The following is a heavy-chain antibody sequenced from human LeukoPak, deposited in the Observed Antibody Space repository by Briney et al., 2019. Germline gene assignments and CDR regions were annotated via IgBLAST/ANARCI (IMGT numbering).Heavy chain of an antibody. V-gene: IGHV1-2*02. D-gene: IGHD4-11*01. Sequence: ASVKVSCKASGYTFTGYYMHWVRQAPGQGLEWMGWINPNSGGTNYAQKFQGRVTMTRDTSISTAYMELSRLRSDDTAVYYCARPADSTVTTDFDYWGQGTLVTVSS. CDR2: INPNSGGT. CDR1: GYTFTGYY. J-gene: IGHJ4*02. CDR3: ARPADSTVTTDFDY.